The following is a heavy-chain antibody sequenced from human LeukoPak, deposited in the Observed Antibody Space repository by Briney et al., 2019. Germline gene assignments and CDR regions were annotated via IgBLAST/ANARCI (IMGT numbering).Heavy chain of an antibody. J-gene: IGHJ4*02. V-gene: IGHV4-59*01. Sequence: SETLSLTCTVSGGSISSYYWSWIRQPPGKGLEWIGYIYYSRGTNYSPSLESRVTIAVDTSKNQFSLKLSSVTAADTAVYYCARDPFRSSFDSWGQGTLVTVSS. D-gene: IGHD1-26*01. CDR1: GGSISSYY. CDR3: ARDPFRSSFDS. CDR2: IYYSRGT.